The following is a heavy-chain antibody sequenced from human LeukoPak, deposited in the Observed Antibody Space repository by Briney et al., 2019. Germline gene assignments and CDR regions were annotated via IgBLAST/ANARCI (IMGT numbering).Heavy chain of an antibody. V-gene: IGHV3-11*04. J-gene: IGHJ5*02. Sequence: GGSLRLSCAASGFTFTDYYMNWIRQAPGKGLEWVSDISRSGRIIYNADSVKGRFTISRDNAKSSLYLQMNSLRAEDTAVYYCARGGATGSRWFDPWGQGTLVTVSS. CDR1: GFTFTDYY. CDR2: ISRSGRII. CDR3: ARGGATGSRWFDP. D-gene: IGHD1-26*01.